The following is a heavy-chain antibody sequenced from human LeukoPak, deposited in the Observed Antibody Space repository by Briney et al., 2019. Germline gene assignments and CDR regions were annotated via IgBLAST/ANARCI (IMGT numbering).Heavy chain of an antibody. D-gene: IGHD1-1*01. V-gene: IGHV3-21*01. CDR1: GFTFSTYT. CDR3: ARGRVSSSTWYSTYYYYFYMDV. Sequence: GGSLRLSCVASGFTFSTYTMVWVRQAPGKGLEWVSSISSSSSYIFNADSVKGRFSISRDNAKNSLFLQMNTLRAEDTAVYYCARGRVSSSTWYSTYYYYFYMDVWGKGTTVTVSS. CDR2: ISSSSSYI. J-gene: IGHJ6*03.